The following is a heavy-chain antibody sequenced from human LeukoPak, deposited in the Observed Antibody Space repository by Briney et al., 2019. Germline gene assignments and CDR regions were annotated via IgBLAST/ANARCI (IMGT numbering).Heavy chain of an antibody. D-gene: IGHD2-2*01. J-gene: IGHJ4*02. V-gene: IGHV3-21*04. CDR1: GFTFSSYS. Sequence: KPGGSLRLSCAASGFTFSSYSMYWVRQAPGKGLEWVSSISSSSSYIYYADSVRGRFTISRDNAKNSLYLQMNSLRAEDMALYYCAKDKSTNPYYFDYWGQGTLVTVSS. CDR2: ISSSSSYI. CDR3: AKDKSTNPYYFDY.